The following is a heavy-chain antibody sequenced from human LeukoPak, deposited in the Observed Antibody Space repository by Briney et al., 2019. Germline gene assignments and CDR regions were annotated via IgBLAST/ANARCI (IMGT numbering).Heavy chain of an antibody. J-gene: IGHJ5*02. CDR3: ARRILYSSGPINWFDP. CDR1: GYIFPDFW. V-gene: IGHV5-51*01. CDR2: IYPRNSDT. Sequence: GESLRISCRGSGYIFPDFWIGWVRQMPGKGLEWMGIIYPRNSDTTYSPSFQGQVTISADKSINTAYLQWSSLKASDTAIYYCARRILYSSGPINWFDPWGQGTRVTVSS. D-gene: IGHD6-19*01.